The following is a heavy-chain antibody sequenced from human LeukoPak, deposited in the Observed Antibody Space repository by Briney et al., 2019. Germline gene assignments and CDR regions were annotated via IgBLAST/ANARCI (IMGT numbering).Heavy chain of an antibody. CDR2: IYYSGST. V-gene: IGHV4-30-4*08. Sequence: TSETLSLTCTVSGGSISSGDYYWSWIRQPPGKGLEWIGYIYYSGSTYCNPSLKSRVTISVDTSKNQFSLKLSSVTAADTAVYYCASGLTYYYDSSRFDYWGQGTLVTVSS. CDR1: GGSISSGDYY. D-gene: IGHD3-22*01. CDR3: ASGLTYYYDSSRFDY. J-gene: IGHJ4*02.